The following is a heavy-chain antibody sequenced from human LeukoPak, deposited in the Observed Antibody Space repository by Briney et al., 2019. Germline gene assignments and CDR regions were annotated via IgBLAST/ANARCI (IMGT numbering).Heavy chain of an antibody. D-gene: IGHD5-24*01. J-gene: IGHJ3*02. V-gene: IGHV1-46*01. CDR1: GYTFTSYY. CDR2: INPNGGST. CDR3: ARDKMAGRDGYNFGIFDI. Sequence: AAVKVSCKASGYTFTSYYMHCVRQAPGQGLEWMGIINPNGGSTRYAQKFQGRVTMTRDTSTSTVYMELSSLRSEDTAVYYCARDKMAGRDGYNFGIFDIWGQGTMVTVSS.